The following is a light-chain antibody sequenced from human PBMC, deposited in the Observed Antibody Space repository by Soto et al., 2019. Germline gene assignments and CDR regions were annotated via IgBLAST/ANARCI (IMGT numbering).Light chain of an antibody. CDR1: QSISSW. Sequence: DIQMTQSPSTLSASVGDRVTITCRASQSISSWLAWYQQKPGKAPKLLIYKASSLESGVPSRFSGSGSGTEFTLTISSLQPDDFATYYCQQYNSYSLTFGGGSKVEIK. J-gene: IGKJ4*01. CDR2: KAS. CDR3: QQYNSYSLT. V-gene: IGKV1-5*03.